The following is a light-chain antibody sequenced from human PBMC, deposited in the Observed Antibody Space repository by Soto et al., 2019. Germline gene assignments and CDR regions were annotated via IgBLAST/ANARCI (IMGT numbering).Light chain of an antibody. CDR3: ETWDSDTRV. V-gene: IGLV4-60*02. CDR1: SGHSSYI. Sequence: QAVVTQSSSASASRGSSVKLTCTLSSGHSSYIIAWHQQQPGKAPRYLMKLEGSGSYNKGSGVPDRFSGSGSGADRYLTISNLQFEDEADYYCETWDSDTRVFGGGTKLTVL. J-gene: IGLJ3*02. CDR2: LEGSGSY.